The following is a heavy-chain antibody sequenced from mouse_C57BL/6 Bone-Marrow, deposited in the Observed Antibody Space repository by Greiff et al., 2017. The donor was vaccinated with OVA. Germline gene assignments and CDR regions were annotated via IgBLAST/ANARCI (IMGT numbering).Heavy chain of an antibody. CDR3: ARDDYYWYFDV. Sequence: EVQLVESGGGLVQSGRSLRLSCATSGFTFSDFYMEWVSQAPGKGLEWIAASRNKANDYTTEYSASVKGRFIVSRDTSQSILYLQMNALRAEDTAIYYCARDDYYWYFDVWGTGTTVTVSS. CDR1: GFTFSDFY. CDR2: SRNKANDYTT. V-gene: IGHV7-1*01. J-gene: IGHJ1*03.